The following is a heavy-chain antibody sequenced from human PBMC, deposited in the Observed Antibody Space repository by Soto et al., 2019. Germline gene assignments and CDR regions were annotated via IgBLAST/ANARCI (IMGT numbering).Heavy chain of an antibody. Sequence: GGSLRLSCAASGFTFSSYAMSWVRQAPGKGLEWVSAISGSGASTYYADSVKGRFTISRVNSKNTLYLQMNSLRAEDTAVYYCAKVETYCSGGSCYDYWGQGTLVTVSS. J-gene: IGHJ4*02. CDR3: AKVETYCSGGSCYDY. CDR1: GFTFSSYA. V-gene: IGHV3-23*01. CDR2: ISGSGAST. D-gene: IGHD2-15*01.